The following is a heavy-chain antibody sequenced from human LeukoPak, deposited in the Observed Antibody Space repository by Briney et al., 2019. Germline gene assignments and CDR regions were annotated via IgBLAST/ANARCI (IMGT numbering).Heavy chain of an antibody. Sequence: HSGGSLRLSCAASGFTFSSYWMHWVRQTPGKGLMWVARIKSDGSTIYADSVQGRFTISRDNAKNMVYLQMNSLRADDTAIYYCTRAITYFYGSVTYDWFDSWGQGTRVTVSS. J-gene: IGHJ5*01. CDR3: TRAITYFYGSVTYDWFDS. CDR2: IKSDGST. D-gene: IGHD3-10*01. V-gene: IGHV3-74*01. CDR1: GFTFSSYW.